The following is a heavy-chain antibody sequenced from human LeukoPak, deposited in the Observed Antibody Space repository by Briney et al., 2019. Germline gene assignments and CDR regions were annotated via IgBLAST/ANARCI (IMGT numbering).Heavy chain of an antibody. CDR1: GGSISSGGYY. D-gene: IGHD3-10*01. V-gene: IGHV4-31*03. CDR3: ARLFLRFGEFSFDY. J-gene: IGHJ4*02. CDR2: IYYSGST. Sequence: SETLSLTCTVSGGSISSGGYYWSWIRQHPGKGLEWIGYIYYSGSTYYNSSLKSRVSISVDTSKNYFSLKVSSVTAAHTAVYYCARLFLRFGEFSFDYWGQGTLVTVSS.